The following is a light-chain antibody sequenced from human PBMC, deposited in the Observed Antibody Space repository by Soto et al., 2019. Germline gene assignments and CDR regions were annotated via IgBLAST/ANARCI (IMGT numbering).Light chain of an antibody. CDR2: GAS. CDR1: QSVSNNY. CDR3: QQYNSYRT. V-gene: IGKV3-20*01. J-gene: IGKJ1*01. Sequence: EIVLTQSPGTLSLSPGERATLSCRASQSVSNNYLAWYQQKPGQAPRLLIYGASNRATGIPDRFSGSGSGTDFTLTISRLEPEDFATYYCQQYNSYRTFGQGTNVEIK.